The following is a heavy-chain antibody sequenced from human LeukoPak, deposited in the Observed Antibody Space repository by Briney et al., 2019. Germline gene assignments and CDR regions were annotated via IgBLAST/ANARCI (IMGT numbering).Heavy chain of an antibody. CDR2: IWSDGSNK. Sequence: GRSLRLFCAASGFTFSSSVMHWVRHAPGKGLEWVAAIWSDGSNKYYADSVRGRFTISRDNSKNTLYLQMNSLRAEDTAVYYCARESGDHFCDYWGQGTLLTVSS. V-gene: IGHV3-33*01. CDR3: ARESGDHFCDY. CDR1: GFTFSSSV. D-gene: IGHD2-21*01. J-gene: IGHJ4*02.